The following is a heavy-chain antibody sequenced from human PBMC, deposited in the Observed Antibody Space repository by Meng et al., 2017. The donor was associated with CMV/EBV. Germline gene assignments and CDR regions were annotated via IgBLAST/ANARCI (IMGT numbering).Heavy chain of an antibody. D-gene: IGHD3-22*01. CDR3: ASPPINYYDSSGYYFFDY. V-gene: IGHV4-39*01. CDR1: RVSCYY. J-gene: IGHJ4*02. Sequence: RVSCYYCGWIRQPPGKGLEWIGSIYYSGSTSYNPSLKSRVTISVDTSKNQFSLKLSSVTAADTAVYYCASPPINYYDSSGYYFFDYWGQGTLVTVSS. CDR2: IYYSGST.